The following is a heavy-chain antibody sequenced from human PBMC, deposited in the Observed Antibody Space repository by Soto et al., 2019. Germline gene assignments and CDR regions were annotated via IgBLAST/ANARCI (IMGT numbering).Heavy chain of an antibody. J-gene: IGHJ4*02. CDR3: ARDPPDGYNYYFDY. CDR2: ISSSSSYI. D-gene: IGHD5-12*01. CDR1: GFTFSSYS. V-gene: IGHV3-21*01. Sequence: EVQLVESGGGLVKPGGSLRLSCAASGFTFSSYSMNWVRQAPGKGLEWVSSISSSSSYIYYADSVKGRFTISRDNAKNSLYLQMNSLRAEYTAVYYCARDPPDGYNYYFDYWGQGTLVTVSS.